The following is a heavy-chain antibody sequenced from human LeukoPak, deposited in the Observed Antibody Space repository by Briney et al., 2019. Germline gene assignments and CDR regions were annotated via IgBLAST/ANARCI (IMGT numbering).Heavy chain of an antibody. J-gene: IGHJ4*02. CDR2: IKQDGSQR. V-gene: IGHV3-7*01. Sequence: XXXAPXXXPXWVANIKQDGSQRYYVDSVRGRFTISRDNAKNSLFLQMNGLRAEDTAVYYCARRGGSSSRRSPIDYWGQGTLVTVSS. CDR3: ARRGGSSSRRSPIDY. D-gene: IGHD6-6*01.